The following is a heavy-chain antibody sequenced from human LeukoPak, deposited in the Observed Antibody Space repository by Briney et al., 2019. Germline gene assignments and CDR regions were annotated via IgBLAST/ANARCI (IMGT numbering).Heavy chain of an antibody. J-gene: IGHJ4*02. Sequence: GGSLLLSCAASGFTFSSYAMSWVRPAPGKGLEWVSAISGSGGSTYYADSVKGRFTISRDNSKNTLYLQMNSLRAEDKAVYYCAKVVLTGTHDYWGQGTLVTVSS. V-gene: IGHV3-23*01. CDR3: AKVVLTGTHDY. D-gene: IGHD1-20*01. CDR1: GFTFSSYA. CDR2: ISGSGGST.